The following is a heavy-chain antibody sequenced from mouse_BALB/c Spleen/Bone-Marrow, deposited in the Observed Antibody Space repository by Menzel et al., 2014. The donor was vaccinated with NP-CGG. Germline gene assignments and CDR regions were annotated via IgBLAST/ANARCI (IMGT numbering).Heavy chain of an antibody. CDR3: ARSLYGYDWYFDV. Sequence: VQLKQSGPELVKPGASVKMSCKASGYTFTSYVVHWVKQKPGQGLEWIGNINPYNEDTMYNEKFKGKATLTSDKSSSTAYMELSSLTSEDSAVYYCARSLYGYDWYFDVWGAGTTVTVSS. V-gene: IGHV1-14*01. CDR2: INPYNEDT. D-gene: IGHD2-2*01. CDR1: GYTFTSYV. J-gene: IGHJ1*01.